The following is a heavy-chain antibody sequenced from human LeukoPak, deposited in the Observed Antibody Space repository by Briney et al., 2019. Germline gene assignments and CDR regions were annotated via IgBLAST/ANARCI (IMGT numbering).Heavy chain of an antibody. Sequence: SETLSLTCTVSGDSFSSVTDYWAWIRQPPGKGLEWIASGDYSGGTYYNPSLESRVTISVDTSKNQFSLKLSSVTAADTAVYYCARRPRSGRDAFDIWGQGTMVTVSS. V-gene: IGHV4-39*07. D-gene: IGHD2-15*01. CDR3: ARRPRSGRDAFDI. CDR2: GDYSGGT. J-gene: IGHJ3*02. CDR1: GDSFSSVTDY.